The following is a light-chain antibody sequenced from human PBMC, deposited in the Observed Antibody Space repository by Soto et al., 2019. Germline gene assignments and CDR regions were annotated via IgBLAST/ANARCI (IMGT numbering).Light chain of an antibody. V-gene: IGKV1-5*01. CDR1: QSINNW. CDR3: QQYNTHSRT. J-gene: IGKJ1*01. Sequence: DIQMTQSPSTLSASVGDRVTITCRASQSINNWLAWYQQRPGKPPNLLIYDASNLESGVPSRFSGSGSGTEFTLTISSLQPDDFATYYCQQYNTHSRTIGQGTKVEI. CDR2: DAS.